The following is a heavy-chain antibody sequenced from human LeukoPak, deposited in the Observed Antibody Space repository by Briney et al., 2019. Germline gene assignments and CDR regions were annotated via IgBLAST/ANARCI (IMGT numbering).Heavy chain of an antibody. Sequence: GGSLRLSCAASGFTVSSNYMSWVRQAPGKGLEWVSVIYSGGSTYYADSVKGRFTISRDNSKNTLYLQMNSLRAEDTAVYYCARRITVVRGPTWAFDIWGQGTMVTVSS. CDR1: GFTVSSNY. V-gene: IGHV3-53*01. CDR2: IYSGGST. J-gene: IGHJ3*02. CDR3: ARRITVVRGPTWAFDI. D-gene: IGHD3-10*01.